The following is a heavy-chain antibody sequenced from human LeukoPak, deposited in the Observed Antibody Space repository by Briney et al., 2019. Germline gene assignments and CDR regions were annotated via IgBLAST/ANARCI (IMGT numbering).Heavy chain of an antibody. CDR1: GYTFTGYY. Sequence: ASVKVSCKASGYTFTGYYMHWVRQAPGQGLEWMGWINPNSGGTNYAQKFQGRVTMTRDTSISTAYMELSRLRSDDTAVYYCARVRGYSHGYLLSTFDYWGQGTLVTVSS. V-gene: IGHV1-2*02. J-gene: IGHJ4*02. CDR3: ARVRGYSHGYLLSTFDY. CDR2: INPNSGGT. D-gene: IGHD5-18*01.